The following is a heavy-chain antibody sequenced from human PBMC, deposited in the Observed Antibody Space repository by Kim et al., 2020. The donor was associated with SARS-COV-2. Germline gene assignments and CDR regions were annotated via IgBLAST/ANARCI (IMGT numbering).Heavy chain of an antibody. CDR3: ARGGYDYIWGSYRPDYYYDYMDV. Sequence: SETLSLTCTVSGGSISSYYWSWIRQPPGKGLEWIGYIYYSGSTNYNPSLKSRVTISVDTSKNQFSLKLSSVTAADTAVYYCARGGYDYIWGSYRPDYYYDYMDVWGKGTTVTVSS. CDR2: IYYSGST. CDR1: GGSISSYY. D-gene: IGHD3-16*02. V-gene: IGHV4-59*01. J-gene: IGHJ6*03.